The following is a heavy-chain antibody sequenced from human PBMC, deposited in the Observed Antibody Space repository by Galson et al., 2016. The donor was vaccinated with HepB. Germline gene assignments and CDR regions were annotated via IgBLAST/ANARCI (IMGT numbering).Heavy chain of an antibody. D-gene: IGHD3-10*01. CDR3: ASDTLVVSRGVIFYMDV. CDR2: ISGSYYT. Sequence: SLRLSCAASGFILRSYWMHWVRQVPGKGLEWVSSISGSYYTNYADSVKGRFTISRDNAKNSVYLQINSLRAEDTAVYYCASDTLVVSRGVIFYMDVWGKGTTVTVAS. V-gene: IGHV3-69-1*01. CDR1: GFILRSYW. J-gene: IGHJ6*03.